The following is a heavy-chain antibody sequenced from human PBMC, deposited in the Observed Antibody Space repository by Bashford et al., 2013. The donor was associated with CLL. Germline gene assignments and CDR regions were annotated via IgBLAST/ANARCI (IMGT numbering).Heavy chain of an antibody. Sequence: SETLSLTCAVYGGSFSGYYWSWIRQPPGKGLEWIGEINHSGSTNYNPSLKSRVTISVDTSKNQFSLKLSSVTAADTAVYYCARGPMIVVVINPGEPYYYYYYGIDVWGQGTTVTVSS. CDR2: INHSGST. CDR1: GGSFSGYY. J-gene: IGHJ6*02. CDR3: ARGPMIVVVINPGEPYYYYYYGIDV. D-gene: IGHD3-22*01. V-gene: IGHV4-34*01.